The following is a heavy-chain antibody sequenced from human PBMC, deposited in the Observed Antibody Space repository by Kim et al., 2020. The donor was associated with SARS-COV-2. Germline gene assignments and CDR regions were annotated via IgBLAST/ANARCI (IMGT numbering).Heavy chain of an antibody. CDR2: INSDGSST. J-gene: IGHJ6*02. V-gene: IGHV3-74*01. CDR1: GFTFSSYW. Sequence: GGSLRLSCAASGFTFSSYWMHWVRQAPGKGLVWVSRINSDGSSTSYADSVKGRFTISRDNAKNTLYLQMNSLRAEDTAVYYCARDLRTSPIQLWSYYYYYGMDFWGQGTPVTVSS. D-gene: IGHD5-18*01. CDR3: ARDLRTSPIQLWSYYYYYGMDF.